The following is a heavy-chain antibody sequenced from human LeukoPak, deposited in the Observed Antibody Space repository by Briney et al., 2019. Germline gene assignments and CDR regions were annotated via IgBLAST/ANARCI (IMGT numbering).Heavy chain of an antibody. CDR3: ARPSTTGTTLRSSDAFDI. CDR1: GYHFPSYR. J-gene: IGHJ3*02. D-gene: IGHD1-1*01. V-gene: IGHV5-51*01. Sequence: GESLKISCKGSGYHFPSYRIAWVRQMPGKGLEWMGIISPADSNTTYSPSFEGQVTISADKSISTAYLQWSSLKASDTAMYYCARPSTTGTTLRSSDAFDIWGQGTMVTVSS. CDR2: ISPADSNT.